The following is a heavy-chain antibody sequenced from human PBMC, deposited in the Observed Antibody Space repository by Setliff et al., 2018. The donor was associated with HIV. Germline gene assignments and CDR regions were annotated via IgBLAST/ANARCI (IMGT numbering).Heavy chain of an antibody. V-gene: IGHV1-8*01. CDR3: ALGYRYSGSYYGAFDI. D-gene: IGHD1-26*01. CDR1: GYTFTSYD. J-gene: IGHJ3*02. CDR2: MNPNSGNT. Sequence: ASVKVSCKASGYTFTSYDINWVRQATGQGLEWMGWMNPNSGNTGYAQKFQGRVTMTRNTSISTAYMELSSLRSEDTAVYYCALGYRYSGSYYGAFDIWGQGTMVTVSS.